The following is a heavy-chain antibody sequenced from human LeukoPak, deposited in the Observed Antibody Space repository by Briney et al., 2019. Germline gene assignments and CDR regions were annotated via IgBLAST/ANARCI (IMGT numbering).Heavy chain of an antibody. V-gene: IGHV3-53*01. Sequence: GGSLRLSFAASGFTVSSNYMSWVRQAPGKGLEWVSVIYSGGSTYYADSVKGRFTISRDNSKNTLYLQMNSLRAEDTAVYYCARGFYSSSWYHYYMDVWGKGTTVTISS. J-gene: IGHJ6*03. CDR3: ARGFYSSSWYHYYMDV. D-gene: IGHD6-13*01. CDR1: GFTVSSNY. CDR2: IYSGGST.